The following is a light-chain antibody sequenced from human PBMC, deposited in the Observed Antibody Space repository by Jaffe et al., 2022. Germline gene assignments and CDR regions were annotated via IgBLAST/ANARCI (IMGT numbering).Light chain of an antibody. CDR3: QQYDNWPPWT. V-gene: IGKV3-15*01. J-gene: IGKJ1*01. CDR2: GAS. Sequence: EIVMTQSPATLSVSPGERATLSCRASQNIRSNLAWYQQKPGLAPRLLMYGASTRATGVPVRFSGSGSGTEFTLTISSLQSEDFAVYYCQQYDNWPPWTFGQGTKVEIK. CDR1: QNIRSN.